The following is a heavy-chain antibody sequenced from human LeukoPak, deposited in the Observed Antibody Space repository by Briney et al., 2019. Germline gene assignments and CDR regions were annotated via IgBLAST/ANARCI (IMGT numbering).Heavy chain of an antibody. Sequence: PGGSLRLSCAASGFTFSHYGMHWVRQAPGKGLEWVAVIWYDGSDKYYADSVKGRFTISRDNSKNTLYLQMNSLRAEDTAVYYCARGSGSFSGGFDYWGQGTLVTVSS. CDR3: ARGSGSFSGGFDY. V-gene: IGHV3-33*01. J-gene: IGHJ4*02. D-gene: IGHD1-26*01. CDR1: GFTFSHYG. CDR2: IWYDGSDK.